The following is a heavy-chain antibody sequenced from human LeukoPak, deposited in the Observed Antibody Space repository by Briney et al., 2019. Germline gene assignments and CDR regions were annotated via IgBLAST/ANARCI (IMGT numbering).Heavy chain of an antibody. D-gene: IGHD1-26*01. Sequence: GGSLRLSCAASGFTFSSYGMHWVRQAPGKGLEWVAVISYDGSNKYYADSVKGRFTISRDNSKNTLYLQMYSLRAEDTAVYYCAKWVSGELHWGQGTLVTVSS. CDR1: GFTFSSYG. V-gene: IGHV3-30*18. CDR3: AKWVSGELH. CDR2: ISYDGSNK. J-gene: IGHJ4*02.